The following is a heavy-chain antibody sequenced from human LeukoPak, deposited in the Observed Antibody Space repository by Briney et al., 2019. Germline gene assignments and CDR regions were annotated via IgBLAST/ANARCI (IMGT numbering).Heavy chain of an antibody. CDR2: LSSSSTYI. D-gene: IGHD2-15*01. J-gene: IGHJ3*02. V-gene: IGHV3-21*01. Sequence: PGGSLRLSCAVSGFTVSSNYMTWVRQAPGKGLEWVSSLSSSSTYIYYADSLKGRFTISRDNAKNSLFLQMNSLRAEDTAVYYCARTGSDRVVAASSFDIWGQGTMVTVSS. CDR1: GFTVSSNY. CDR3: ARTGSDRVVAASSFDI.